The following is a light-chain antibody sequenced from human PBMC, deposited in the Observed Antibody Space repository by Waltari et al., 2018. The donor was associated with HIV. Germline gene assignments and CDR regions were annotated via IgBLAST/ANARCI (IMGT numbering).Light chain of an antibody. CDR3: CSYAGSYKYI. V-gene: IGLV2-11*01. J-gene: IGLJ1*01. CDR1: SSDVGGYSY. CDR2: DVT. Sequence: QSALTQPRSVSGSPGQSVTISCTGTSSDVGGYSYFSWYQKPPAKAPKVLIYDVTKRPSGAPDRFSGSKSGNTASLTISGLQAEDEADYYCCSYAGSYKYILGSGTKVTVL.